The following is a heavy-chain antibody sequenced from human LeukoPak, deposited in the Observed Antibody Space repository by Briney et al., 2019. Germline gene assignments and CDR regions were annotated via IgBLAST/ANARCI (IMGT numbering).Heavy chain of an antibody. CDR1: GFTFSSYG. V-gene: IGHV3-33*06. D-gene: IGHD4-17*01. CDR3: AKDATVTTRYFDY. CDR2: IWYDGSNK. J-gene: IGHJ4*02. Sequence: PGGSLRLSCTASGFTFSSYGMHWVRQAPGKGLVWVAVIWYDGSNKYYADSVKGRFTISRDNSKNTLYLQMNSLRAEDTAVYYCAKDATVTTRYFDYWGQGTLVTVSS.